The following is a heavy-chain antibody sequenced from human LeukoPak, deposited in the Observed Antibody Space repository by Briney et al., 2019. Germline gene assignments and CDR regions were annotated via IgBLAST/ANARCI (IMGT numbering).Heavy chain of an antibody. D-gene: IGHD6-19*01. J-gene: IGHJ5*02. Sequence: SETLSLTCTVSGGSLSGFYWSWIRQSPRLGLEWIGLTYSDGSTMYNPSLTSRVTISVDTSKNQISLRLTSVTAADTAIYYCARDVVAVPGSDNWFDPWGQGTLVTVSS. CDR3: ARDVVAVPGSDNWFDP. CDR1: GGSLSGFY. V-gene: IGHV4-59*01. CDR2: TYSDGST.